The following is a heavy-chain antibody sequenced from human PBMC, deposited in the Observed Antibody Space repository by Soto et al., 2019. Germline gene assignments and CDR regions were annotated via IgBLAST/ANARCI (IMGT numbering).Heavy chain of an antibody. CDR1: GFTFDDYA. V-gene: IGHV3-9*01. Sequence: GGSLRLSCAASGFTFDDYAMHWVRQAPGKGLEWVSGISWNSGSIGYADSVKGRFTISRDNAKNSLYLQMNSLRAEDTALYYCAKDLGYCSGGSCLDYMDVWGKGTTVTVSS. J-gene: IGHJ6*03. CDR3: AKDLGYCSGGSCLDYMDV. D-gene: IGHD2-15*01. CDR2: ISWNSGSI.